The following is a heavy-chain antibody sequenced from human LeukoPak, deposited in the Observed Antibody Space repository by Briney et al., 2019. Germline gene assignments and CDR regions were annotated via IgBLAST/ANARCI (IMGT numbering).Heavy chain of an antibody. CDR3: ARDMGSPESDAFDI. Sequence: GGSLRLSCAASGFTFSSYAMSWVRQAPGKGLEWVSALSDSGGGTYYADSVKGRFTISRDNSKNTLYLQMNSLGAEDTAVYYCARDMGSPESDAFDIWGQGTMVTVSS. D-gene: IGHD3-10*01. CDR1: GFTFSSYA. CDR2: LSDSGGGT. J-gene: IGHJ3*02. V-gene: IGHV3-23*01.